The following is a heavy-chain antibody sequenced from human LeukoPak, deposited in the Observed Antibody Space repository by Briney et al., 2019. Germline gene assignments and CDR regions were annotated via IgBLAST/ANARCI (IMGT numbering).Heavy chain of an antibody. CDR3: TAQGSYGDIFY. J-gene: IGHJ4*02. V-gene: IGHV3-15*01. D-gene: IGHD4-17*01. Sequence: PGGSLRLSCAASGFTFSNTWMNWVRQAPGKGLEWVGRIKREIDGGTTDYAAPVKGRFTISRDDSKNMLSLQMNSLKTGDTAVYYCTAQGSYGDIFYWGQGTLVTVSA. CDR1: GFTFSNTW. CDR2: IKREIDGGTT.